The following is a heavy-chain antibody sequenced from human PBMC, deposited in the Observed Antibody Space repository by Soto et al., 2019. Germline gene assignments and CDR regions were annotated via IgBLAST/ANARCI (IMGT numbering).Heavy chain of an antibody. CDR2: INAGNGNT. CDR3: ARHGFLEWLFTFDY. CDR1: GYTFTSYA. D-gene: IGHD3-3*01. J-gene: IGHJ4*02. V-gene: IGHV1-3*01. Sequence: QVQLVQSGAEVKKPGASMKVSCKPSGYTFTSYAMHWVRQAPGQRLEWMGWINAGNGNTKYSQKFQGRVTITRDTSASTAYIELSSLRSEDTAVYYCARHGFLEWLFTFDYWGQGTLVTVSS.